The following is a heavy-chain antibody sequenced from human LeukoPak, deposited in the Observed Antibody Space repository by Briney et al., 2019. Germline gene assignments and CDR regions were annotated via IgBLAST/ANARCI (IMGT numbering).Heavy chain of an antibody. CDR2: FDPEDGET. J-gene: IGHJ4*02. Sequence: GASAKVSCKVSGYTLTELSMHWVRRAPGKGREWMGGFDPEDGETIYAQKFQGRVTMTEDTSTDTAYMELSSLRSEDTAVYYCATLGIAVAGTIAPADYWGQGTLVTVTS. V-gene: IGHV1-24*01. CDR1: GYTLTELS. D-gene: IGHD6-19*01. CDR3: ATLGIAVAGTIAPADY.